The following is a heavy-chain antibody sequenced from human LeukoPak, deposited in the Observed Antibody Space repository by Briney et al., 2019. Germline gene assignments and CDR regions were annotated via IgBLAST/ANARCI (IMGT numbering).Heavy chain of an antibody. D-gene: IGHD1-1*01. CDR2: INWNGGST. CDR1: GFTFDDYG. V-gene: IGHV3-20*04. CDR3: AKTGTTFLGEVDY. Sequence: PGGSLRLSCGVSGFTFDDYGMSWVRQAPGKGVEGVTGINWNGGSTVYADAVKGRFNISRDNDKNSLYLQMHSLRAEDTALYYCAKTGTTFLGEVDYWGQGTLVTVSS. J-gene: IGHJ4*02.